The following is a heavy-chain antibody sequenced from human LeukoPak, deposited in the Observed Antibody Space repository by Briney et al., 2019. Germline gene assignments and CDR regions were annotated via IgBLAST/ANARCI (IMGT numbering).Heavy chain of an antibody. CDR1: GGSISSSSYY. Sequence: PSETLSLTCTVSGGSISSSSYYWGWIRQPPGKGLEWIGSIYYSGSTYYNPSLKSRVTISVDTSKNQFSLKLSSVTAADTAVYYCARDSVRGAPPEGHDYWGQGTLVTVSS. CDR3: ARDSVRGAPPEGHDY. J-gene: IGHJ4*02. V-gene: IGHV4-39*07. CDR2: IYYSGST. D-gene: IGHD3-10*01.